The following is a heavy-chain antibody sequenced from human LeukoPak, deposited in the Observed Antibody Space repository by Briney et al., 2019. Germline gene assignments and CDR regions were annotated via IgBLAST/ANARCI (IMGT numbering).Heavy chain of an antibody. CDR1: GFTFTSYA. CDR3: AKVNVVVGPYYFDY. V-gene: IGHV3-30-3*01. J-gene: IGHJ4*02. Sequence: PGGSLRLSCAASGFTFTSYAMHWVRQAPGKGLEWLAIISYDGSNKYYADSVKGRFTISRDNSKNTLYLQMNSLRAEDTAVYYCAKVNVVVGPYYFDYWGQGTLVTVSS. CDR2: ISYDGSNK. D-gene: IGHD2-15*01.